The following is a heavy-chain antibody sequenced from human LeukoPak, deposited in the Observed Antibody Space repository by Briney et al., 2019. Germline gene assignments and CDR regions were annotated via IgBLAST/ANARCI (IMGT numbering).Heavy chain of an antibody. CDR2: INHSGST. CDR3: ARVLEGSSGQHWYFDL. Sequence: SETLSLTCAVYGVSFSGYYWSWIRQPPGKGLEWIGEINHSGSTNYNPSLKSRVTISVDTSKNQFSLRLSSVTAADTAVYYCARVLEGSSGQHWYFDLWGRGTLVTVSS. CDR1: GVSFSGYY. V-gene: IGHV4-34*01. D-gene: IGHD6-19*01. J-gene: IGHJ2*01.